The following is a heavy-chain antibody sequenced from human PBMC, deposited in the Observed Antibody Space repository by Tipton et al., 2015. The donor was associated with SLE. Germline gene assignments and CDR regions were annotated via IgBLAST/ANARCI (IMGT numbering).Heavy chain of an antibody. CDR3: AKDKTSWAS. CDR1: GFSFPNFA. CDR2: ISYNGGTT. V-gene: IGHV3-23*01. Sequence: SLRLSCGASGFSFPNFAMSWIRQAPGKGLEWGSTISYNGGTTFYADSVKGRFTISRDNSQNTVFLLMTSLRVEDTALYYCAKDKTSWASWGQGTRVIVSS. D-gene: IGHD1-26*01. J-gene: IGHJ5*02.